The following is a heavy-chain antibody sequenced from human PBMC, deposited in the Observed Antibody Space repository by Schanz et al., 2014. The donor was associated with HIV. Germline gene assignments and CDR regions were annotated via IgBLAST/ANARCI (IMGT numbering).Heavy chain of an antibody. J-gene: IGHJ4*02. V-gene: IGHV1-2*02. Sequence: QVQLVQSGPEVRKPGASVKVSCKASGYSFTGYYIHWVRQAPGQGLEWMGWINPTTGKTYYTQKFRGRVTMTRDTSINTASLEVNRLMSDDTAVYYCARNQFQMLPFDSWGQGTLVTVSS. D-gene: IGHD2-15*01. CDR1: GYSFTGYY. CDR3: ARNQFQMLPFDS. CDR2: INPTTGKT.